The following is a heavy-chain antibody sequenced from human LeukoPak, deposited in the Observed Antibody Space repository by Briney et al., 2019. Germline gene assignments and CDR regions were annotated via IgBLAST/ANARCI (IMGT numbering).Heavy chain of an antibody. J-gene: IGHJ6*02. Sequence: ASVKVSCKASGGTXSSYAISWVRQAPGQGLEWMGRIIPILGIANYAQKFQGRVTITADKSTSTAYMELSSLRSEDTAVYYCARDDSSGLRGSYYYYGMDVWGQGTTVTVSS. CDR2: IIPILGIA. CDR1: GGTXSSYA. D-gene: IGHD3-22*01. V-gene: IGHV1-69*04. CDR3: ARDDSSGLRGSYYYYGMDV.